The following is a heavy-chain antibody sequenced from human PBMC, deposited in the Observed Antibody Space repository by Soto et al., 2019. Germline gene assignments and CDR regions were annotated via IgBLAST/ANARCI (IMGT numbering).Heavy chain of an antibody. V-gene: IGHV3-48*03. CDR3: ARDPGSNWNDGYNWFDP. CDR2: ISSSGSTI. CDR1: GFTFSSYE. D-gene: IGHD1-1*01. Sequence: PGGSLRLSCAASGFTFSSYEMNWVRQAPGKGLEWVSYISSSGSTIYYADSVKGRFTISRDNAKNSLYLQMNSLRAEDTAVYYCARDPGSNWNDGYNWFDPWGQGTLVTVSS. J-gene: IGHJ5*02.